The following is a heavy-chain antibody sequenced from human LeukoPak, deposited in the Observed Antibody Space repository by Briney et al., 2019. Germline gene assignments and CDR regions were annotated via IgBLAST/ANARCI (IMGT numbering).Heavy chain of an antibody. J-gene: IGHJ4*02. Sequence: SETLSLTCAVSGYSISSGYYWGWIRQPPGKGLEWIGSIYHSGSTYYNPSLKSRVTISVDTSKNQFSLKLSSVTAADTAVYYCARDFYDSSGYYYDYWGLGTLVTVSS. CDR2: IYHSGST. V-gene: IGHV4-38-2*02. D-gene: IGHD3-22*01. CDR3: ARDFYDSSGYYYDY. CDR1: GYSISSGYY.